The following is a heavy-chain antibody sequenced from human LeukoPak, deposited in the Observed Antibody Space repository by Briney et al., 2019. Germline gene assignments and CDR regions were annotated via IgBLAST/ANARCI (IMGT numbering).Heavy chain of an antibody. CDR1: GYTFTGYY. D-gene: IGHD2-21*02. V-gene: IGHV1-2*02. Sequence: GASVKVSCKASGYTFTGYYMHWVRQAPGQGLEWVGWINPNSGGTNYAQKFQGRVTMTRDTSISTAYMELSRLRSDDTAVYYCARARGCSSGDCYADYWGQGTLVTVSS. CDR2: INPNSGGT. J-gene: IGHJ4*02. CDR3: ARARGCSSGDCYADY.